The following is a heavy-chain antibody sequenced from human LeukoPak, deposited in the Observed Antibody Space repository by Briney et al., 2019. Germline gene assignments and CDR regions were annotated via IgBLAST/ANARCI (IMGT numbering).Heavy chain of an antibody. CDR2: IYYSGST. Sequence: PSETLSLTCTVSGGPISSTIYYWGWIRQPPGKGLEWIGDIYYSGSTYYNPSLKSRVTISVDTSKNQFSLKLSSVTAADTAVYYCARGLPESRDQFYWYFDLWGRGTLVTVSS. J-gene: IGHJ2*01. D-gene: IGHD5-24*01. V-gene: IGHV4-39*07. CDR3: ARGLPESRDQFYWYFDL. CDR1: GGPISSTIYY.